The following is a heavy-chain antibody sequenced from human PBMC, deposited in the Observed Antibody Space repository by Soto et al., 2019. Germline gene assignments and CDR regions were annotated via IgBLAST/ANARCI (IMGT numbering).Heavy chain of an antibody. Sequence: QVHLVESGGDLVKPGGSLRLSCVASGFSFSDYSMTWMRQAPGGGLDFVAFISNTAITDYYADSVKGRFTISRDNARNSVYLQLDSLRAEDAAVYYCARDLDQMLSIKHYYYYLDVWGTGTTVTVSS. CDR1: GFSFSDYS. J-gene: IGHJ6*03. D-gene: IGHD2-2*01. CDR2: ISNTAITD. CDR3: ARDLDQMLSIKHYYYYLDV. V-gene: IGHV3-11*01.